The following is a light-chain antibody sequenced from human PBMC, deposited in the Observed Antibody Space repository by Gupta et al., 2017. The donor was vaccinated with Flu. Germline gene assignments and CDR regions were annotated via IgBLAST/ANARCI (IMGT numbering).Light chain of an antibody. CDR3: KQDRQTPRT. Sequence: VTTKSPLPLPVTPGEPASISCRDIQSRLHNHAYHYLDWYLQKPGQPPQLLIYLESNRASGVPDRFSGSGSGSDFTLKISRVEAGAVGVYYCKQDRQTPRTFGQGTKVEIK. CDR2: LES. CDR1: QSRLHNHAYHY. J-gene: IGKJ1*01. V-gene: IGKV2-28*01.